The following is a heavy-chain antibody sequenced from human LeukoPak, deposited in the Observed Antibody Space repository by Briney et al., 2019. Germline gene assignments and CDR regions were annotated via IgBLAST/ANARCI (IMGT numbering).Heavy chain of an antibody. CDR1: GFTFSSYW. J-gene: IGHJ4*02. CDR2: IKHDGSEK. D-gene: IGHD5-12*01. V-gene: IGHV3-7*01. CDR3: VKGRGGYVKYKTFDY. Sequence: GGSLRLSCAASGFTFSSYWMSWVRQAPAKGLEWVANIKHDGSEKYYVASVKGRFTISKDNAKNSVFLQMNDLRGEDTAVYYCVKGRGGYVKYKTFDYWGQGTLVTVSS.